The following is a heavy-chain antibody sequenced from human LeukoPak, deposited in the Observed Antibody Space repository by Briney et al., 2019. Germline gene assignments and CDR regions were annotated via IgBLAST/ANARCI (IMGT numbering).Heavy chain of an antibody. J-gene: IGHJ4*02. CDR1: GGSFSGYY. Sequence: SETLSLTCAVYGGSFSGYYWSWIRQPPGKGLEWIGEINHSGSTNYNPSLKSRVTISVDTSKNQFSLKLSSVTAADTAVYYCAREHKAYNIDYWGQGILVTVSS. D-gene: IGHD1-14*01. CDR2: INHSGST. V-gene: IGHV4-34*01. CDR3: AREHKAYNIDY.